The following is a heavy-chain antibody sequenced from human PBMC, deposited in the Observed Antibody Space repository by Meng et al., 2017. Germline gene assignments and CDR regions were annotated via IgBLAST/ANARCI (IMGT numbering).Heavy chain of an antibody. CDR2: INHSGST. CDR3: ARGTRGYSYGNDY. D-gene: IGHD5-18*01. CDR1: GGSFSGYY. Sequence: VQLQQWGAGLLKPSEPLSLTCAVYGGSFSGYYWSWIRQPPGKGLEWIGEINHSGSTNYNPSLKSRVTISVDTSKNQFSLKLSSVTAADTAVYYCARGTRGYSYGNDYWGQGTLVTVSS. J-gene: IGHJ4*02. V-gene: IGHV4-34*01.